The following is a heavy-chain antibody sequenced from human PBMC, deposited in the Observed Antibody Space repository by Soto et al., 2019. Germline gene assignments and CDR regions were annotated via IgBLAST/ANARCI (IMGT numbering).Heavy chain of an antibody. Sequence: SETLSLTCAVSCGSISSCGYSWSWIRQPPGKGLEWIGYIYHSGSTYYNPSLKSRVTISVDRSKNQFSLKLSSVTAADTAVYYCARRYGSSFDYWGQGTLVTVSS. CDR1: CGSISSCGYS. D-gene: IGHD3-10*01. CDR3: ARRYGSSFDY. CDR2: IYHSGST. J-gene: IGHJ4*02. V-gene: IGHV4-30-2*01.